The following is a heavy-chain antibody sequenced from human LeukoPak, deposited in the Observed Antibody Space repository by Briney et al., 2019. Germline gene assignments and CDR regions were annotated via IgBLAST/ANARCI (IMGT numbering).Heavy chain of an antibody. V-gene: IGHV4-59*01. CDR3: SRGVAESGSTPDS. CDR1: GGSFSSYY. CDR2: ISYSGST. Sequence: PSETLSLTCTVSGGSFSSYYWNWIRQPPGKGLEWIGYISYSGSTNYNPSLKSRVTLSVDASKNQFSLKLSSVTAADTAVYYCSRGVAESGSTPDSWGQGTLVTVSS. D-gene: IGHD1-26*01. J-gene: IGHJ5*01.